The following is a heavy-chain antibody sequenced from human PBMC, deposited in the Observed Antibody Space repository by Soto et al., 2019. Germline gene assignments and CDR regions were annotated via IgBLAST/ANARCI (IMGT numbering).Heavy chain of an antibody. Sequence: GGSLRLSCAASGFTFSSYSMNWVRQAPGKGLEWVSSISSSSSYIYYADSVKGRFTISRDNAKNSLYLQMNSLRAEDTAVYYCARDARWQQLRNWFDPWGQGTLVTVSS. D-gene: IGHD6-13*01. J-gene: IGHJ5*02. CDR2: ISSSSSYI. V-gene: IGHV3-21*01. CDR3: ARDARWQQLRNWFDP. CDR1: GFTFSSYS.